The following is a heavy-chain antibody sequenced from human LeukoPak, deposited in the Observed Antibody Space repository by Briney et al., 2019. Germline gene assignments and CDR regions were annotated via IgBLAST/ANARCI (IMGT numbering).Heavy chain of an antibody. CDR3: ARDRWGYDFWSGCYYYMDV. D-gene: IGHD3-3*01. V-gene: IGHV3-7*01. CDR2: IKQDGSEK. CDR1: GFTFSSYW. J-gene: IGHJ6*03. Sequence: GGSLRLSCAASGFTFSSYWMSWVRQAPGKGLEWVANIKQDGSEKYYVDSVKGRFTISRDNAKNSLYLQMNSLRAEDTAVYYCARDRWGYDFWSGCYYYMDVWGKGTTVTVSS.